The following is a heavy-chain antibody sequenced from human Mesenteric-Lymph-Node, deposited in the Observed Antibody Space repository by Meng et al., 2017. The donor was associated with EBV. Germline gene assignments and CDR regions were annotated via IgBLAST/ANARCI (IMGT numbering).Heavy chain of an antibody. J-gene: IGHJ4*02. D-gene: IGHD6-19*01. CDR3: ARHAGLIGVTGGGLDY. V-gene: IGHV4-39*01. CDR2: FCFSGSS. Sequence: GSISQPPGKGPEWIENFCFSGSSYYNPSLKSRVTISVDTSKNQFSLRLSSVTAADTAAHYCARHAGLIGVTGGGLDYWGQGTLVTVSS.